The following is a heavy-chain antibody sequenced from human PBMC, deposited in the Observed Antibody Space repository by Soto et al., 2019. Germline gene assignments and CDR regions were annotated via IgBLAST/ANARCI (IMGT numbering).Heavy chain of an antibody. CDR1: GDSISSSSYF. J-gene: IGHJ5*02. D-gene: IGHD6-13*01. V-gene: IGHV4-39*01. CDR3: ARSGSWSFNT. Sequence: QLLLQESGPGLVKPSETLSLTCTVTGDSISSSSYFWGWIRQPPGKGLEWIASIYYIGTTYYSPSLQGRVTISVDTSPDQFSLEVTSVTAADPAIYYCARSGSWSFNTWGRGTLVTVSS. CDR2: IYYIGTT.